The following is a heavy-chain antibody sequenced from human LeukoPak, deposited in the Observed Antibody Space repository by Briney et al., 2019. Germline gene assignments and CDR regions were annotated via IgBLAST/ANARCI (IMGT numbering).Heavy chain of an antibody. V-gene: IGHV4-59*01. Sequence: PSETLSLTCTVSGGSISSYYWSWIRQPPGKGLEWIGYIYYSGSTNYNPSLKSRVTISVDTSKNQFSLKLSSVTAADTAVYYCARDLSIVVVPAASGGMDVWGQGTTVTVS. D-gene: IGHD2-2*01. CDR3: ARDLSIVVVPAASGGMDV. CDR2: IYYSGST. J-gene: IGHJ6*02. CDR1: GGSISSYY.